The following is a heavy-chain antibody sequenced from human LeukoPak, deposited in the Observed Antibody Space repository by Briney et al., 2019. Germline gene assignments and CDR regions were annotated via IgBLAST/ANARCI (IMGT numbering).Heavy chain of an antibody. J-gene: IGHJ6*02. Sequence: GGSLRLSCAASGFTVSGNYMTWVRQPPGKGLEWVSIIYSGGTTYYADSVKGRFTISRDNSKNTLYLQMNSLRAEDTAVYYCARGPERTGVGTRYYYDMDVWGQGTTVTVSS. CDR3: ARGPERTGVGTRYYYDMDV. CDR2: IYSGGTT. CDR1: GFTVSGNY. V-gene: IGHV3-53*05. D-gene: IGHD2-8*01.